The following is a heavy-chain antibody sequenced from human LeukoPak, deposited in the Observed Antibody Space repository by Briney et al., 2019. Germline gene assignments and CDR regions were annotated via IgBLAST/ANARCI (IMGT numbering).Heavy chain of an antibody. V-gene: IGHV3-13*01. D-gene: IGHD2-2*01. CDR3: ARGTATSLLDYYYGMDV. Sequence: PGGSLRLSCAASGFTFSSYDMHWVRQATGKGLEWVSAIGTAGDTYYPGSVKDRFTISRENAKNSLYLQMNGLRAGDTAVYYCARGTATSLLDYYYGMDVWGQGTTVTVSS. CDR1: GFTFSSYD. CDR2: IGTAGDT. J-gene: IGHJ6*02.